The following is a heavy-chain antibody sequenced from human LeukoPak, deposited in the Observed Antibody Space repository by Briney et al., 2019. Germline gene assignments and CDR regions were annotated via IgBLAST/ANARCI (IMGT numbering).Heavy chain of an antibody. V-gene: IGHV3-30*04. CDR2: ISYDGSNK. J-gene: IGHJ4*02. CDR1: GFTFNNYA. CDR3: ARGAHKRDDYGGFFDY. D-gene: IGHD4-23*01. Sequence: GGPLRLSCAASGFTFNNYAMHWVRQAPGKGLEWVAVISYDGSNKYYADSVKGRFTISRDNSKNTLYLQMNSLRAEDTAVYYCARGAHKRDDYGGFFDYWGQGTLVTVSS.